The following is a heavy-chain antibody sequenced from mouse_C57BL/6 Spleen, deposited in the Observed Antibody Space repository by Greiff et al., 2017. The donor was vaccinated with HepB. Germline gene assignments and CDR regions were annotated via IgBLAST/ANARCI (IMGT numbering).Heavy chain of an antibody. CDR1: GFNIKDYY. CDR3: TPASTVVNYFDY. Sequence: VQLQQSGAELVRPGASVKLYCTASGFNIKDYYMHWVKQRPEQGLEWIGRIDPEDGDTEYAPKFQGKATMTADTSSNTAYLQLSSLTSEDTAVYYCTPASTVVNYFDYWGQGTTLTVSS. J-gene: IGHJ2*01. D-gene: IGHD1-1*01. V-gene: IGHV14-1*01. CDR2: IDPEDGDT.